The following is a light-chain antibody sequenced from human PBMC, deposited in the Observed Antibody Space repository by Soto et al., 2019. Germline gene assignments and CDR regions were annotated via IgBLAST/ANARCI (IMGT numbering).Light chain of an antibody. V-gene: IGLV1-40*01. J-gene: IGLJ1*01. Sequence: QGVVAQPPSVCGAPGQKVTISCTGSSSNIGAGYDLHWYQQLPGTAPKLLLYGNSNRPSGVPDRFSGSKSGTSASLAITGLQAEDEADYYCQSYDSSLSAYVFGTGTKLTV. CDR1: SSNIGAGYD. CDR3: QSYDSSLSAYV. CDR2: GNS.